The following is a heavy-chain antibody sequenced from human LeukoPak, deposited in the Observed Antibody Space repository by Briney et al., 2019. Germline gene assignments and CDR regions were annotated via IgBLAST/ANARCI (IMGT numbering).Heavy chain of an antibody. D-gene: IGHD3-10*01. CDR3: AKGLWFWEFHPFDY. J-gene: IGHJ4*02. CDR2: ISWNSGSM. CDR1: GFTFDDYA. Sequence: GGSLRLSCAASGFTFDDYAMHWVRQAPGKGLEGVSGISWNSGSMRYAHSVKGRFTISRDNAKNSVYLQMNSLRAEDTALYYCAKGLWFWEFHPFDYWGQGTLVTVSS. V-gene: IGHV3-9*01.